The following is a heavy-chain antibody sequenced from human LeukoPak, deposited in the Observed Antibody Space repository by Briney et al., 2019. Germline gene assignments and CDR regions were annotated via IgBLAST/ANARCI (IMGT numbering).Heavy chain of an antibody. D-gene: IGHD1-26*01. CDR3: ARGNEWAYDY. CDR1: VFTFSSYW. J-gene: IGHJ4*02. Sequence: PGGSLRLSCAAAVFTFSSYWMHWVRQAPGKGLVWVSRINTDGTSTIYADSVKGRFNISRDNAKNTLYLQMNSLRAEDTAVYACARGNEWAYDYWAQGTLVTVSS. V-gene: IGHV3-74*01. CDR2: INTDGTST.